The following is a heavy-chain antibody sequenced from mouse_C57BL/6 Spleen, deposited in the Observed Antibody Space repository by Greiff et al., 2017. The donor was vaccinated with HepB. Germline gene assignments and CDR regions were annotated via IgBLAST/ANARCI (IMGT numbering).Heavy chain of an antibody. J-gene: IGHJ2*01. Sequence: EVQLVDSGGGLVKPGGSLKLSCAASGFTFSSYAMSWVRQTPEKRLEWVATISDGGSYTYYPDNVKGRFTISRDNAKNNLYLQMSHLKSEDTAMYYCARVSTMYYFDYWGQGTTLTVSS. CDR1: GFTFSSYA. CDR2: ISDGGSYT. D-gene: IGHD2-1*01. CDR3: ARVSTMYYFDY. V-gene: IGHV5-4*01.